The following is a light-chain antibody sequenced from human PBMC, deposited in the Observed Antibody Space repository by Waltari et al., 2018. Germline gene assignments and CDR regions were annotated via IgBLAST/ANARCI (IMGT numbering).Light chain of an antibody. J-gene: IGKJ4*01. Sequence: EIVLTQPPGTLPLSPGERAPLSCRASQSVSNNFLNWYQQKPGQAPRLLIYGASSRATGIPDRFSGSGSGTDFTLTISRLEPEDFAVYYCQQYDSIVLTFGGGTKVEI. CDR1: QSVSNNF. CDR2: GAS. V-gene: IGKV3-20*01. CDR3: QQYDSIVLT.